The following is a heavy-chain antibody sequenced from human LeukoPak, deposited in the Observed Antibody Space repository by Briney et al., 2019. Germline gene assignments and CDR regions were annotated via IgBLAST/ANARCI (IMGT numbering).Heavy chain of an antibody. CDR2: TRSDGGST. CDR1: GFTFSSYD. D-gene: IGHD6-13*01. Sequence: GGSLRLSCAASGFTFSSYDMSWVRQAPGKGLEWVSFTRSDGGSTLYADSVKGRFTIYRDNSKNTLYAEMTSLRAEDTAVYYCATLASGYSSPFDYWGQGTLVTVSS. J-gene: IGHJ4*02. V-gene: IGHV3-23*01. CDR3: ATLASGYSSPFDY.